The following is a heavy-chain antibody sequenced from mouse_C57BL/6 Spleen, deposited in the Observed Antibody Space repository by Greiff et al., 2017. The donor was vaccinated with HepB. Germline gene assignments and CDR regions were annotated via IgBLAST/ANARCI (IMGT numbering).Heavy chain of an antibody. CDR3: ARGAYYSNYGDYYAMDY. Sequence: EVKVVESGGGLVQPGGSLKLSCAASGFTFSDYYMYWVRQTPEKRLEWVAYISNGGGSTYYPDTVKGRFTISRDNAKNTLYLQMSRLKSEDTAMYYCARGAYYSNYGDYYAMDYWGQGTSVTVSS. D-gene: IGHD2-5*01. CDR1: GFTFSDYY. CDR2: ISNGGGST. J-gene: IGHJ4*01. V-gene: IGHV5-12*01.